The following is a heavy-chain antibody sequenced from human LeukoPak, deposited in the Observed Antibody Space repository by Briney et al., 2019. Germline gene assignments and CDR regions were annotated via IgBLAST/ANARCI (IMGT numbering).Heavy chain of an antibody. CDR3: ARDSGTTGDVKFDP. V-gene: IGHV4-4*07. J-gene: IGHJ5*02. CDR2: IYTSGTI. CDR1: GGSISSYY. D-gene: IGHD3-10*01. Sequence: PSETLSLTCTVSGGSISSYYWSWVRQPAGTALEWIGRIYTSGTISYNPSLKSRVTMAVDTSKYQFSLKLRSVTAADTDVYYCARDSGTTGDVKFDPWGQGTMVTVSS.